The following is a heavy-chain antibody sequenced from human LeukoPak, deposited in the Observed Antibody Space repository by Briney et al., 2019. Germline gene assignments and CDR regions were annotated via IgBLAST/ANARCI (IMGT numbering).Heavy chain of an antibody. Sequence: GGSLRLFCAASGFTFSDYYMSWIRQAPGKGLEWVSYISSSGSTKYCADSVKGRFTISRDNAKNSYLQMNSLRAEDTAVYYCARDGHAYGRGSPHYWGQGTLVTVSS. D-gene: IGHD3-10*01. CDR3: ARDGHAYGRGSPHY. J-gene: IGHJ4*02. CDR2: ISSSGSTK. V-gene: IGHV3-11*01. CDR1: GFTFSDYY.